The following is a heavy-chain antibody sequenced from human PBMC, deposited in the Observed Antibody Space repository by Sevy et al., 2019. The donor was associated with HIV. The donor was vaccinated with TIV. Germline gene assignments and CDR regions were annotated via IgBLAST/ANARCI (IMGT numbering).Heavy chain of an antibody. J-gene: IGHJ3*02. V-gene: IGHV3-7*03. CDR2: INQDGSDR. D-gene: IGHD2-2*01. CDR3: ARVDCGSITCQGRDPFDI. Sequence: GGSLRLSCAASTVISSDHWMTWVRQAPGKGLEWVANINQDGSDRHYVDSVKGRFTISRDNARQSVYLQMNSLRVEDTAVYYCARVDCGSITCQGRDPFDIWGQGTTVTVSS. CDR1: TVISSDHW.